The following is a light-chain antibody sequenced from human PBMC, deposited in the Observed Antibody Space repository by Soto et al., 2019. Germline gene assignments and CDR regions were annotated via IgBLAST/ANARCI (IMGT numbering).Light chain of an antibody. V-gene: IGLV1-44*01. CDR2: SNN. J-gene: IGLJ2*01. CDR3: AAWDDSLNGLV. CDR1: SSNIGSNT. Sequence: QSVLTKPPSASGTPGQRVTISCSGSSSNIGSNTVNWYQQLPGTAPKLLIYSNNQRPSGVPDRFSCSKSGTSASLAISGLQSEDDADYYCAAWDDSLNGLVFGGGTKLTVL.